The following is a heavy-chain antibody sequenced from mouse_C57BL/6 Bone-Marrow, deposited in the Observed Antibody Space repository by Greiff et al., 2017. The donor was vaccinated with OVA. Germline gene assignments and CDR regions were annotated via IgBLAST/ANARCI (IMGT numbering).Heavy chain of an antibody. CDR1: GYTFTSYW. V-gene: IGHV1-55*01. J-gene: IGHJ2*01. CDR3: AREGTGTGAFDY. Sequence: VQLQQPGAELVKPGASVKMSCKASGYTFTSYWITWVKQRPGQGLEWIGDIYPGSGSTNYNEKFKSKATLTVDTSSSTAYMQLSSLTSEDSAVYYCAREGTGTGAFDYWGQGTTLTVSS. CDR2: IYPGSGST. D-gene: IGHD4-1*01.